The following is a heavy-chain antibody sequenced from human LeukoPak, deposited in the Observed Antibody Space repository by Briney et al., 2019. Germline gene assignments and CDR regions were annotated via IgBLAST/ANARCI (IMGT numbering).Heavy chain of an antibody. V-gene: IGHV4-59*08. D-gene: IGHD3-10*01. Sequence: KPSETLSLTCTVSGGSISSYYWSWIRQPPGKGLEWIGYIYYSGSTNYNPSLKSRVTISVDRSKNQFSLKLNSVTAADTAVYYCARRHDGEFDYWGQGTLVTVSS. CDR2: IYYSGST. CDR3: ARRHDGEFDY. CDR1: GGSISSYY. J-gene: IGHJ4*02.